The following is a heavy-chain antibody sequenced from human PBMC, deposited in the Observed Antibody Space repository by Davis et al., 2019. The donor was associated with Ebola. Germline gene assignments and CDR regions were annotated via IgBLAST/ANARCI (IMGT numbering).Heavy chain of an antibody. CDR2: INPHNGNT. CDR3: ARGMEQWLVAPLGY. V-gene: IGHV1-18*04. CDR1: GYTFTNYG. J-gene: IGHJ4*02. Sequence: ASVKVSCKASGYTFTNYGITWVRQAPGQGLEWMGWINPHNGNTNYAQNVQGRVIMTSDTATSTAYLELRSLRSDDTSIYYCARGMEQWLVAPLGYWGQGTLVTVSS. D-gene: IGHD6-19*01.